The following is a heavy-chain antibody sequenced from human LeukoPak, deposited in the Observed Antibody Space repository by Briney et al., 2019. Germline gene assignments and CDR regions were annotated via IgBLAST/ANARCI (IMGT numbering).Heavy chain of an antibody. V-gene: IGHV3-23*01. CDR1: GFTFSSSA. Sequence: GGSLRLSCAASGFTFSSSAMSWVRQAPGKGLEWGSAISNNGGYTYYADSVKGRFTISRDNSKNTLYLQMNSLRADDTAVYYCAKTPPPGYYYDAMDIWGQGTTVTVSS. CDR2: ISNNGGYT. CDR3: AKTPPPGYYYDAMDI. J-gene: IGHJ6*02. D-gene: IGHD2-15*01.